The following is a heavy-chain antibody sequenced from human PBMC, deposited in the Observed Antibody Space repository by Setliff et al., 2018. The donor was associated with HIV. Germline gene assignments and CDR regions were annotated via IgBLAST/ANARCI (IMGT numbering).Heavy chain of an antibody. CDR1: GFTFSRYP. J-gene: IGHJ4*02. V-gene: IGHV3-23*01. CDR2: LSEGGYDT. D-gene: IGHD2-2*01. Sequence: GGSLRLSCAASGFTFSRYPMSWVRQAPGKGLEWVSSLSEGGYDTYYADSVKGRFTISRDNSKNTLYLQMNSLRAEDTAVYFCAKGAVPAAIGGYYFDFWGQGTLVTVSS. CDR3: AKGAVPAAIGGYYFDF.